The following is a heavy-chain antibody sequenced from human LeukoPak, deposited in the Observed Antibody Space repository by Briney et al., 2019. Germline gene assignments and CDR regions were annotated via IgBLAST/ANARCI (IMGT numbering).Heavy chain of an antibody. J-gene: IGHJ4*02. CDR3: AGLEAHRPLDY. Sequence: SETLSLTCTVSGGSISSYYWSWIRQPPGKGLEWIGYIYYSGSTNYNPSLKSRVTISVDTSKNQFSLKLSSVTAADTAVYYCAGLEAHRPLDYWGQGTLVIVSS. CDR2: IYYSGST. CDR1: GGSISSYY. V-gene: IGHV4-59*01.